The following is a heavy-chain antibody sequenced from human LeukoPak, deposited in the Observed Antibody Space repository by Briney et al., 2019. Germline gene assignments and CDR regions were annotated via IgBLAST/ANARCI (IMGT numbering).Heavy chain of an antibody. Sequence: SETLSLTCTVSGGSISSGGYYWSWIRQHPGKGLEWIGYIYYSGSTYYNPSLKSRVTISVDTSKNQFSLKLNSVTAADTAVYYRARGPPNTDTYCDTTSCQNWVDPWGQGTLVTVSS. CDR2: IYYSGST. CDR3: ARGPPNTDTYCDTTSCQNWVDP. CDR1: GGSISSGGYY. V-gene: IGHV4-31*03. D-gene: IGHD2-2*01. J-gene: IGHJ5*02.